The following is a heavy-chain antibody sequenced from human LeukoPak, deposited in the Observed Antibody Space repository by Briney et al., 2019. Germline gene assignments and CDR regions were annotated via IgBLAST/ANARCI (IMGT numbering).Heavy chain of an antibody. CDR3: ARATKNIYYGSGSYWLFLDY. V-gene: IGHV1-18*01. D-gene: IGHD3-10*01. CDR1: GYTFTSYG. CDR2: ISAYNGNT. Sequence: ASVKVSCKASGYTFTSYGISWVRQAPGQGLEGMGWISAYNGNTNYAQKHQGRVTMTTDTATSTAYMELRSLRSDDTAVYYCARATKNIYYGSGSYWLFLDYWGQGTLVTVSS. J-gene: IGHJ4*02.